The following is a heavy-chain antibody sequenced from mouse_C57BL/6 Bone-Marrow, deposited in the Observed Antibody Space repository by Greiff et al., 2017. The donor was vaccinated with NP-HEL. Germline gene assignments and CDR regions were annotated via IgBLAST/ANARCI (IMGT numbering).Heavy chain of an antibody. CDR1: GFTFSDYY. Sequence: EVQRVASGGGLVQPGGSLKLSCAASGFTFSDYYMSWVRQTPEKKLEWVAYISNGGGSTYYPDPVQGRFTISRDNAKNTRYLQMSRLKSEDTAMYYCARHGDYVPAWFAYWGQGTLVTVSA. V-gene: IGHV5-12*01. D-gene: IGHD2-4*01. CDR3: ARHGDYVPAWFAY. CDR2: ISNGGGST. J-gene: IGHJ3*01.